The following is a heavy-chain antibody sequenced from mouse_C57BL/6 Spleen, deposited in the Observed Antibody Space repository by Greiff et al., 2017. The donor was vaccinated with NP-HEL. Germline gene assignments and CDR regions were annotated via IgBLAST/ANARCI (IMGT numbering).Heavy chain of an antibody. Sequence: QVQLQQPGAELVRPGTSVKLSCKASGYTFTSYWMHWVKQRPGQGLEWIGVIDPSDSYTNYNQKFKGKATLTVDTSSSTAYMQLSSLTSEDSAVYYCARRTTVVAKNWYFDVWGTGTTVTVSS. D-gene: IGHD1-1*01. V-gene: IGHV1-59*01. CDR1: GYTFTSYW. CDR2: IDPSDSYT. CDR3: ARRTTVVAKNWYFDV. J-gene: IGHJ1*03.